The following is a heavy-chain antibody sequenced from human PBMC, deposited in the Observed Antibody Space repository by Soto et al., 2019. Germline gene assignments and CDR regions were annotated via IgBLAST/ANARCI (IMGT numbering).Heavy chain of an antibody. CDR3: AKARPSGGYYYVEAFDI. V-gene: IGHV3-23*01. D-gene: IGHD3-22*01. CDR2: ISSTGTSP. CDR1: GCTFSNYA. J-gene: IGHJ3*02. Sequence: VGSLRLSCSASGCTFSNYAMSWVRQSPGKGLEWVSAISSTGTSPYYAGSVQGRFTVSRDNSKNMFYLQMKSLRAEDTAIYYCAKARPSGGYYYVEAFDIWGQGTMVTVSS.